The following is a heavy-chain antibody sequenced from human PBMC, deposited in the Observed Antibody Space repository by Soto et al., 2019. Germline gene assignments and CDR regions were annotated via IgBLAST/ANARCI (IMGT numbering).Heavy chain of an antibody. V-gene: IGHV3-23*01. D-gene: IGHD3-10*01. Sequence: PGGSLRLSCAASGFTFSSYAMSWVRQAPGKGLEWVSAISGSGGSTYYADSVKGRFTISRDNSKNTLYLQMNSLRAEDTAVYYCAKLPEPSPYYGSGRILNWFDPWGQGTLVTVSS. CDR3: AKLPEPSPYYGSGRILNWFDP. J-gene: IGHJ5*02. CDR2: ISGSGGST. CDR1: GFTFSSYA.